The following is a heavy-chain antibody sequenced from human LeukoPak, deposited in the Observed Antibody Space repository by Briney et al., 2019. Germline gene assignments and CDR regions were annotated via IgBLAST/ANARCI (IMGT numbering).Heavy chain of an antibody. CDR3: ARAVSGRFDY. CDR2: IYHSGST. J-gene: IGHJ4*02. Sequence: SETLSLTCAVSGGSISSGGYSWSWIRQPPGKGLEWIGYIYHSGSTNYNPSLNSRVTISVDTSKNQFSLRLSSVTAADTAIYYCARAVSGRFDYWGQGTLVTVSS. V-gene: IGHV4-30-2*01. CDR1: GGSISSGGYS. D-gene: IGHD6-19*01.